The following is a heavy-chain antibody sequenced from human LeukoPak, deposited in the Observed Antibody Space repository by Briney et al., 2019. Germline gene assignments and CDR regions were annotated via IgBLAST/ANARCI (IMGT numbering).Heavy chain of an antibody. CDR1: GYTFTSYW. J-gene: IGHJ4*02. CDR3: ARHISGGDVVVVPAAIPYDY. CDR2: IYPGDSDT. Sequence: GESLKISCKGSGYTFTSYWIAWVRQMPGKGLEWMGLIYPGDSDTRDSPSFQGQVTISVDKSISTAYLQWSSLKASDTAMYYCARHISGGDVVVVPAAIPYDYWGQGTLVTVSS. V-gene: IGHV5-51*01. D-gene: IGHD2-2*02.